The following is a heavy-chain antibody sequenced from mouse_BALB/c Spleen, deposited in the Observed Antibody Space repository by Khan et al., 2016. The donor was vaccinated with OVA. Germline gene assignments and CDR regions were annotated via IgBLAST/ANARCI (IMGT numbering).Heavy chain of an antibody. V-gene: IGHV1-4*01. CDR1: GYTFSTYW. CDR3: TRDRIDY. Sequence: QVQLKQSGAALATPGASVKMSCKASGYTFSTYWMHWVKQRPGPGLEWIGYINPTSGYTEYNAKFKDKATLSADKSSSTAYMQLSRLTSEDSSVYYCTRDRIDYWGQGTTLTVSS. J-gene: IGHJ2*01. CDR2: INPTSGYT.